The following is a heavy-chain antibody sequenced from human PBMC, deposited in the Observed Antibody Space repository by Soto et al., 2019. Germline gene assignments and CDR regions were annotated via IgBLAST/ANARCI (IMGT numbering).Heavy chain of an antibody. CDR1: GFTFSSYA. CDR2: ISYDGSNK. Sequence: SLRLSCAASGFTFSSYAMHWVRQAPGKGLEWVAVISYDGSNKYYADSVKGRFTISRDNSKNTLYLQMNSLRAEDTAVYYCARDRGVTTAYYYGMDVWGQGTTVTVSS. V-gene: IGHV3-30-3*01. J-gene: IGHJ6*02. CDR3: ARDRGVTTAYYYGMDV. D-gene: IGHD4-4*01.